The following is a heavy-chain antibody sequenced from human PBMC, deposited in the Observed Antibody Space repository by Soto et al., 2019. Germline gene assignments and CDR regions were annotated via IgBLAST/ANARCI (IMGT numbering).Heavy chain of an antibody. V-gene: IGHV1-18*04. J-gene: IGHJ3*02. Sequence: ASGKVSCKASGYTFTSYGISWVRQAPGQGLEWMGWISAYNGNTNYAQKLQGRVTMTTDTSTSPAYMELRSLRSGDTALYYWARGRWELQHLRSPGAFDIWCQGTMVTVSS. D-gene: IGHD1-26*01. CDR1: GYTFTSYG. CDR2: ISAYNGNT. CDR3: ARGRWELQHLRSPGAFDI.